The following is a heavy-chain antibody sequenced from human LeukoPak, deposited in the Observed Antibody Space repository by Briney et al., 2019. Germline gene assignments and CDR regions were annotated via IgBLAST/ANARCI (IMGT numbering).Heavy chain of an antibody. D-gene: IGHD2-2*01. V-gene: IGHV4-4*07. CDR3: AGEVPAAIHYYYYYYMDV. Sequence: SETLSLTCTVSGGSISSYYWSWLRQPAGKGLEWIERIYTSGSTNYNPSLKSRVTMSVDTSKNQFTLKLSSVTAADTAVYYCAGEVPAAIHYYYYYYMDVWGKGTTVTVSS. CDR1: GGSISSYY. J-gene: IGHJ6*03. CDR2: IYTSGST.